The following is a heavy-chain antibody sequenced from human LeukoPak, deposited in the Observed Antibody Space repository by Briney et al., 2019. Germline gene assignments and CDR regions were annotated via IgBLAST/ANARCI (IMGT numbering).Heavy chain of an antibody. CDR3: AKEYDSGGYGANFDY. J-gene: IGHJ4*02. Sequence: TGGSLRLSCTASKFTFSNYGMQWVRQAPGKGLERVAVVSSDGGTKYYADSVKGRFTISRDNSRNTMYLQMDSLRAEDTAVYYCAKEYDSGGYGANFDYWGQGTLVTVSS. CDR2: VSSDGGTK. CDR1: KFTFSNYG. V-gene: IGHV3-30*18. D-gene: IGHD3-10*01.